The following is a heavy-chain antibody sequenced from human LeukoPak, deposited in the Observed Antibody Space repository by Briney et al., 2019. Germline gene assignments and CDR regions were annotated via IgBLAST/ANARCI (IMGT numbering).Heavy chain of an antibody. J-gene: IGHJ6*03. V-gene: IGHV3-23*01. CDR1: GFTFNKCD. D-gene: IGHD3-10*01. CDR3: AKNEGSGLVYYYMDV. Sequence: GGPLRLSCAASGFTFNKCDMSWVRQAPGKGLEWVSVISGSASNIYYADSVRGRFTISRDNSKNTLYLQMNNLRVEDTAVYYCAKNEGSGLVYYYMDVWGKGTTVTISS. CDR2: ISGSASNI.